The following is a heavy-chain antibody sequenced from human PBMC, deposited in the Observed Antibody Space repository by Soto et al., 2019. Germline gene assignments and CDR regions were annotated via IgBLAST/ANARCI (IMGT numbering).Heavy chain of an antibody. Sequence: ASVKVSCKFAGYTLTELSMHWVRQAPGKGLEWMGGFDPEDGETIYAQKFQGRVTMTEDTSTDTAYMELSSLRSEDTAVYYCASGGYSYGYGDLGYWGQGTLVTVSS. CDR1: GYTLTELS. CDR3: ASGGYSYGYGDLGY. V-gene: IGHV1-24*01. J-gene: IGHJ4*02. CDR2: FDPEDGET. D-gene: IGHD5-18*01.